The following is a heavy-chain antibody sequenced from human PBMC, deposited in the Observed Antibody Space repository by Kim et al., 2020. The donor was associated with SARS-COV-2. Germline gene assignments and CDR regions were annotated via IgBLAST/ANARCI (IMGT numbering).Heavy chain of an antibody. J-gene: IGHJ4*02. CDR2: ISSGTTI. CDR3: ARGTALYFEH. D-gene: IGHD2-8*02. CDR1: GFTFSNFE. V-gene: IGHV3-48*03. Sequence: GGSLRLSCAASGFTFSNFEMNWVRQAPGKGLEWISYISSGTTIFYADSVKGRFTVSRDNAKNSLHLQMNSLTAEDTAVYYCARGTALYFEHWGQGALVTV.